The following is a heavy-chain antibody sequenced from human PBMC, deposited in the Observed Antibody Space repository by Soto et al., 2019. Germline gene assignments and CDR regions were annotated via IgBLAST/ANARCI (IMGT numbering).Heavy chain of an antibody. V-gene: IGHV3-7*03. CDR3: VRDWRDGYSHCCNH. CDR1: GFIFNSYY. Sequence: EVQLVESGGGLVQPGGSLRLSCAASGFIFNSYYMSWVRQAPGEGLEWVANIKPDGSEKYYVDSVEGRFTIYRDNARNSLYLQMNSQRAEDTAVYYCVRDWRDGYSHCCNHWGQGTPVTVSS. CDR2: IKPDGSEK. J-gene: IGHJ5*02. D-gene: IGHD4-4*01.